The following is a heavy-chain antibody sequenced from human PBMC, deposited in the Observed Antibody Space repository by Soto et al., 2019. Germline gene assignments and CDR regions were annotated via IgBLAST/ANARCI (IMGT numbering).Heavy chain of an antibody. CDR3: ARDVGYCISTSCFHEDYYYGMDV. CDR1: GGSIISYY. Sequence: SETLSLTCTVSGGSIISYYWSWIRQPPGKGLEWIGYIYYSGSTNYNPSLKSRVTISVDTSKNQFSLKLSSVTAADTAVYYCARDVGYCISTSCFHEDYYYGMDVWGQGTTVTVSS. CDR2: IYYSGST. V-gene: IGHV4-59*01. D-gene: IGHD2-2*01. J-gene: IGHJ6*02.